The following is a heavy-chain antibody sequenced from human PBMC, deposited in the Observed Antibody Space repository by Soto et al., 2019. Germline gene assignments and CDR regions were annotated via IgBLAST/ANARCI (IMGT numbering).Heavy chain of an antibody. CDR1: GYTLTELS. CDR2: FDPEDGET. CDR3: ARNGLRYFDRNWFDP. D-gene: IGHD3-9*01. V-gene: IGHV1-24*01. J-gene: IGHJ5*02. Sequence: ASVKVSCKVSGYTLTELSMHWVRQAPGKGLEWMGGFDPEDGETIYAQKFQGRVTMTEDTSTDTAYMELSSLRSEDTAVYYCARNGLRYFDRNWFDPWGQRTLVTVSS.